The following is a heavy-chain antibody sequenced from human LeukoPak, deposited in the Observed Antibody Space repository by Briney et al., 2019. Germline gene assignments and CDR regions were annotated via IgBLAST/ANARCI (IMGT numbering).Heavy chain of an antibody. CDR3: ARETLWYGSGSPFDY. Sequence: PGGSLRLSCAASGFTFDDYGMSWVRQAPWKGLEWVSGINWNGGSTGYADSVKGRFTISRDNAKNSLYLQMNSLRAEDTALYHCARETLWYGSGSPFDYWGQGTLVTVSS. D-gene: IGHD3-10*01. CDR1: GFTFDDYG. CDR2: INWNGGST. J-gene: IGHJ4*02. V-gene: IGHV3-20*01.